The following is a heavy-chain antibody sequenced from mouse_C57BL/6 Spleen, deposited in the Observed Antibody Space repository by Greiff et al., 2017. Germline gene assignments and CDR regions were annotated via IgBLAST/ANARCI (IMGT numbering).Heavy chain of an antibody. CDR2: IDPANGNT. D-gene: IGHD1-1*01. V-gene: IGHV14-3*01. Sequence: EVQLQESVAELVRPGASVKLSCTASGFNIKNTYMHWVKQRPEQGLEWIGRIDPANGNTKYAPKFQGKATITADTSSNTAYLQLSSLTSEDTAIYYWARPGPYYGSSVWYFDVWGTGTTVTVSS. J-gene: IGHJ1*03. CDR1: GFNIKNTY. CDR3: ARPGPYYGSSVWYFDV.